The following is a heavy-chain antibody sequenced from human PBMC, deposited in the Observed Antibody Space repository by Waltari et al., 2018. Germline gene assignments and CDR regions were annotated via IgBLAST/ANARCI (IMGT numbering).Heavy chain of an antibody. CDR3: ARDYPNYDFWSGRAYYFDY. CDR2: INHSRST. J-gene: IGHJ4*02. Sequence: QVQLQQWGAGLLKPSETLSLTCAVYGGSFSGYYWSWIRQPPGKGLEWIGEINHSRSTNYNPSRKSRVTISVDTSKNQFSLKLSSVTAADTAVYYCARDYPNYDFWSGRAYYFDYWGQGTLVTVSS. CDR1: GGSFSGYY. V-gene: IGHV4-34*01. D-gene: IGHD3-3*01.